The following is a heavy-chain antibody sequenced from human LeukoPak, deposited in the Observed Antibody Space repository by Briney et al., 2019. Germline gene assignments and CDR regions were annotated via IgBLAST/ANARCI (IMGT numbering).Heavy chain of an antibody. V-gene: IGHV1-8*01. D-gene: IGHD3-22*01. Sequence: ASVKVSCKASGYTFTSYDINWVRQASGQGLEWMGWMNPNSGVTGYAQKSQGRGSMTRDTSISTAYMELSSLRSEDTAVYYCARGPIYPRSGDYPNYYFDYWGQGTLVTVSS. J-gene: IGHJ4*02. CDR2: MNPNSGVT. CDR1: GYTFTSYD. CDR3: ARGPIYPRSGDYPNYYFDY.